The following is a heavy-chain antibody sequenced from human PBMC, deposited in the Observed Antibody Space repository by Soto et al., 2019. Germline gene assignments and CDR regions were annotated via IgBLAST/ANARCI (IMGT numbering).Heavy chain of an antibody. CDR2: VNHSGTT. V-gene: IGHV4-34*01. J-gene: IGHJ4*02. CDR1: GGSFSGYY. CDR3: ARGIGYCSSINCYSSRRLRFDS. Sequence: PSETLSLTCAVYGGSFSGYYWTWIRQSPEKGLEWIGEVNHSGTTYYNPSLKTRATISVHTPKNQFSLKMSSVTAADTAVYYCARGIGYCSSINCYSSRRLRFDSWGQGTLVTVSS. D-gene: IGHD2-2*01.